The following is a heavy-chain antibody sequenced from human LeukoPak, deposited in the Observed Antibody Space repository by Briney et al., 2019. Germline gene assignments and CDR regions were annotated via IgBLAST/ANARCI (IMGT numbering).Heavy chain of an antibody. J-gene: IGHJ6*03. Sequence: ASVKVSCKASGYTFTSYGISWVRQAPGQGLEWMGWISAYNGNTNYAQKLQGRVTMTTDTSTSTTYMELRSLRSDDTAVYYCARGRIVVVPAAIPAYYYYYMDVWGKGTTVTVSS. D-gene: IGHD2-2*02. CDR3: ARGRIVVVPAAIPAYYYYYMDV. CDR2: ISAYNGNT. V-gene: IGHV1-18*01. CDR1: GYTFTSYG.